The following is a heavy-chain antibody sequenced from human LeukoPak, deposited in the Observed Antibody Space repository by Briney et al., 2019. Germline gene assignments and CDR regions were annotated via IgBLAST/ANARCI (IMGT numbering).Heavy chain of an antibody. V-gene: IGHV4-59*01. CDR1: GGSISSYY. Sequence: SETLSLTCTVSGGSISSYYWSWIRLPPGKGLEWIGYIYYTGATYYNPSLKSRVTVSLDTSKNQFSLKLSSVTAADAAVYYCARAGYSYGTGYYFDYWGQGALVTVSS. D-gene: IGHD5-18*01. J-gene: IGHJ4*02. CDR2: IYYTGAT. CDR3: ARAGYSYGTGYYFDY.